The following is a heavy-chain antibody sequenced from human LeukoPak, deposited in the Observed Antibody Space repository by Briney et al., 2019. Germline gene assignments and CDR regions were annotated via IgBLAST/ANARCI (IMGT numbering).Heavy chain of an antibody. CDR2: TSSSSSSYI. CDR1: GFTFSSYS. V-gene: IGHV3-21*01. D-gene: IGHD5-24*01. CDR3: ARDGGDGYNYDY. Sequence: GGSLRLSCAASGFTFSSYSMNWVRQAPGKGLEWVSSTSSSSSSYIYYADSVKGRFTISRDNAKNSLYLQMNSLRAEDTAVYYCARDGGDGYNYDYWGQGTLVTVSS. J-gene: IGHJ4*02.